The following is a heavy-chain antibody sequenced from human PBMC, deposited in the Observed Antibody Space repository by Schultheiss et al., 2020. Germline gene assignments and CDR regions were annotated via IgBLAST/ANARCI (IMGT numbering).Heavy chain of an antibody. D-gene: IGHD2-15*01. CDR3: AKDLTYCSGGSCYKALDY. J-gene: IGHJ4*02. V-gene: IGHV3-74*01. CDR1: GFTFSSYW. Sequence: GGSLRLSCAASGFTFSSYWMHWVRQAPGKGLVWVSRINSDGSSTSYADSVKGRFTISRDNAKNSLYLQMNSLRAEDTALYYCAKDLTYCSGGSCYKALDYWGQGTLVTVSS. CDR2: INSDGSST.